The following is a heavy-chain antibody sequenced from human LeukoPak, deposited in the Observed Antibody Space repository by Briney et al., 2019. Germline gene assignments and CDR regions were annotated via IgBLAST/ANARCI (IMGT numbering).Heavy chain of an antibody. Sequence: SVTVSCKASGGTFSSYAISWVRQAPGQGLEWMGGIIPIFGTANYAQKFQGRVTITADESTSTAYMELSSLRSEDTAVYYCARRPNYYDSSGYVGAFDIWGQGTMVTVSS. J-gene: IGHJ3*02. CDR3: ARRPNYYDSSGYVGAFDI. V-gene: IGHV1-69*01. D-gene: IGHD3-22*01. CDR2: IIPIFGTA. CDR1: GGTFSSYA.